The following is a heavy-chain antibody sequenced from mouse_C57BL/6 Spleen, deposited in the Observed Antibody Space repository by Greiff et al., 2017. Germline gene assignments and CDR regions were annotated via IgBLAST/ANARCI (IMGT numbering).Heavy chain of an antibody. CDR3: ARSNYGSGGYFDY. J-gene: IGHJ2*01. CDR1: GFNIKNTY. D-gene: IGHD1-1*01. CDR2: IDPANGNT. Sequence: EVQLVESVAELVRPGASVKLSCTASGFNIKNTYMHWVKQRPEQGLEWIGRIDPANGNTKYAPKFQGKATITADTSSNTAYLQLSSLTSEDTAIYYCARSNYGSGGYFDYWGQGTTLTVSS. V-gene: IGHV14-3*01.